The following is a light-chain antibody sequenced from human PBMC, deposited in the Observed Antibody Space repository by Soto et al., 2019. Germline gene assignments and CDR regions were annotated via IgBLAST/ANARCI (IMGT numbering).Light chain of an antibody. CDR3: QKYNSAPLT. Sequence: DVQMTQSPSSLSAFVGDRVTITCRASQGIAPYLAWFQQKPGKVPKLLIYATSTLQSGVQYRFSGSGSGTDFTLTINSLQPEDVGTYYCQKYNSAPLTFGGGTKVEIK. J-gene: IGKJ4*01. CDR1: QGIAPY. CDR2: ATS. V-gene: IGKV1-27*01.